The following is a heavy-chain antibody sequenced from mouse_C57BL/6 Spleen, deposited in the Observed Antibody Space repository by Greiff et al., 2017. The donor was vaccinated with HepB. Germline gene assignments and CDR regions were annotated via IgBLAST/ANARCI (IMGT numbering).Heavy chain of an antibody. CDR1: GYTFTSYW. D-gene: IGHD3-2*02. CDR3: GREGSSGSWFGY. Sequence: QVQLQQPGAELVRPGTSVKLSCKASGYTFTSYWMHWVKQRPGQGLEWIGVIDPSDSYTNYNQKFKGKATLTVDTSSSTAYMQLSSLTSEDSAVSCCGREGSSGSWFGYWGQGALVTVSA. J-gene: IGHJ3*01. CDR2: IDPSDSYT. V-gene: IGHV1-59*01.